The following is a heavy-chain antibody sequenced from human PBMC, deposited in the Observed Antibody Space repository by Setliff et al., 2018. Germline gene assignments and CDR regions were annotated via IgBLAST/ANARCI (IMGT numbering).Heavy chain of an antibody. CDR1: GYTFSAYY. V-gene: IGHV1-2*02. D-gene: IGHD6-19*01. CDR2: INPHSGGT. CDR3: ARATRDSGGWYYEYNWFDP. Sequence: ASVKVSCKASGYTFSAYYIHWVRQAPGQGLEWMGWINPHSGGTNFPQTFQGRVTMTRDTFINTAYMELSTLTSDDTAVYFCARATRDSGGWYYEYNWFDPWGQGTLVTV. J-gene: IGHJ5*02.